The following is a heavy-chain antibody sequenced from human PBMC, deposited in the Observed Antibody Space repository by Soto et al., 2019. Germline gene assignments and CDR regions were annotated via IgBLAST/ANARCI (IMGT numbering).Heavy chain of an antibody. D-gene: IGHD1-7*01. CDR2: ISYDGSNK. Sequence: QVQLVESGGGVVQPGRSLRLSCAASGFTFSSYAMHWVRQAPGKGLEWVAVISYDGSNKYYADSVKGRFTISRDNSKHTLHLQMNSLRAEDTAVYYCARESENRITGTTWNAFDIWGQGIMVTVSS. CDR1: GFTFSSYA. V-gene: IGHV3-30-3*01. CDR3: ARESENRITGTTWNAFDI. J-gene: IGHJ3*02.